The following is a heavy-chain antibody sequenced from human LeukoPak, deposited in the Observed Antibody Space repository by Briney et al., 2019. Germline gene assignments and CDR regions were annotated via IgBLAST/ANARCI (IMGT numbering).Heavy chain of an antibody. Sequence: SVKVSCKASGGTFSNYAFSWVRQAPGQGLEWMGGIIPIFGTANYAQKFQGRVTITADESTSTAYMELSSLRSEDTAVYYCARRAGGYSHPYDYWGQGTLVTVSS. CDR3: ARRAGGYSHPYDY. CDR1: GGTFSNYA. V-gene: IGHV1-69*13. CDR2: IIPIFGTA. D-gene: IGHD4-23*01. J-gene: IGHJ4*02.